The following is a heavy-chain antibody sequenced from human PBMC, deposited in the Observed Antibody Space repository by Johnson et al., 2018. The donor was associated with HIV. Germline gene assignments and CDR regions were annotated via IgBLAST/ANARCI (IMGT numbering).Heavy chain of an antibody. CDR1: GFPFDDYG. J-gene: IGHJ3*02. V-gene: IGHV3-20*04. D-gene: IGHD3/OR15-3a*01. CDR3: ARDGLAANSFDT. Sequence: VQLVESGGGVVRPGGSLRLSCAASGFPFDDYGMSWVRQAPGKGLGWVSGINWSGGRTAYAVSVKGRFTISRDNAKNYLYLQMNSLRAEDTAVYYCARDGLAANSFDTWGQGTMVTVSS. CDR2: INWSGGRT.